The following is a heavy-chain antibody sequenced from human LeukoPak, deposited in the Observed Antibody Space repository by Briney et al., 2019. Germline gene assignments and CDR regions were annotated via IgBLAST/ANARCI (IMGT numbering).Heavy chain of an antibody. J-gene: IGHJ4*02. Sequence: GGSLRLSCAASGFTFSSYSMNWVRQAPGKGLEWVSSISSSSSYIYYADSVKGRFTISRDNAKNSLYLQMNSLRAEDTAVYYCARASGGWYAGYYFDYWGQGTLVTVSS. CDR3: ARASGGWYAGYYFDY. V-gene: IGHV3-21*01. D-gene: IGHD6-19*01. CDR1: GFTFSSYS. CDR2: ISSSSSYI.